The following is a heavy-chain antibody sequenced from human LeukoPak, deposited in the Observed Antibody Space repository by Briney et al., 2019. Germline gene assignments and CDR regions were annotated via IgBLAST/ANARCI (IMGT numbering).Heavy chain of an antibody. V-gene: IGHV3-30-3*01. D-gene: IGHD3-22*01. CDR3: AKDRXXDSSAPTHFDY. J-gene: IGHJ4*02. CDR1: GFTFSSYA. CDR2: ISYDGSNK. Sequence: GRSLRLSCAASGFTFSSYAMHWVRQAPGKGLEWVAVISYDGSNKYYADSVKGRFTISRDNAKNSLYLQMNSLRAEDTALYYCAKDRXXDSSAPTHFDYWGQGTLVTV.